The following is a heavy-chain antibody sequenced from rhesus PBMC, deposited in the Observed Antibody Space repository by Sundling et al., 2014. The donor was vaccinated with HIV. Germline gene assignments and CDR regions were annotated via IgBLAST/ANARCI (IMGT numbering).Heavy chain of an antibody. J-gene: IGHJ2*01. V-gene: IGHV4-143*01. CDR1: GGSISGDYY. CDR3: ARSRDDYGYHYTGYFDL. Sequence: QVQLQESGPGLVKPSETLSLTCAVSGGSISGDYYWAWIRQSPGKGLEWIGSIYGKTETTHYNPSLKSRVTISKDTSKNQFSLKVSSVTAADTAVYYCARSRDDYGYHYTGYFDLWGPGTPITISS. D-gene: IGHD3-9*01. CDR2: IYGKTETT.